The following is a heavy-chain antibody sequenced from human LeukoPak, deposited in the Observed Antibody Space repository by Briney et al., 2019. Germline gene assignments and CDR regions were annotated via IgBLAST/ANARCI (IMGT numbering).Heavy chain of an antibody. V-gene: IGHV1-8*01. CDR3: TRGSSGRRDN. D-gene: IGHD6-19*01. Sequence: ASVKVSCKASGYTFTSCDINWVRQAPGQGLEWMGWMNPNSGNTGYGQSFQGRITMTRDISIGTAYMELSNLTSENTAIYYCTRGSSGRRDNWGQGTLVTVSA. CDR2: MNPNSGNT. CDR1: GYTFTSCD. J-gene: IGHJ4*02.